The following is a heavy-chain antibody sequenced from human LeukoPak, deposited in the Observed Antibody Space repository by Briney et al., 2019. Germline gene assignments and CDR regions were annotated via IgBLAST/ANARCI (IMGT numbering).Heavy chain of an antibody. V-gene: IGHV1-2*02. Sequence: ASVKVSCKASGYTFATYYLHWVRQAPGQGLEWMGWIDPNNGGTNFAQKFQGRVTLTRDTSINTAYMELTSDDSAVYYCARGAITSFDYWGQGTLVTVSS. CDR1: GYTFATYY. CDR3: ARGAITSFDY. CDR2: IDPNNGGT. J-gene: IGHJ4*02. D-gene: IGHD3-16*01.